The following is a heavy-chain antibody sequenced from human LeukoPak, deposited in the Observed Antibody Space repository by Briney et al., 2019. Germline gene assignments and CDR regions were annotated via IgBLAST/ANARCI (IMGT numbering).Heavy chain of an antibody. J-gene: IGHJ4*02. CDR3: AKVAKYYYGSETYFFFED. CDR1: GGSISTYY. V-gene: IGHV4-4*07. D-gene: IGHD3-10*01. Sequence: SGTLSLTCTVSGGSISTYYWSWIRQPVGKGLEWIGHIKTSGSTHYNPSLRSRITMSVDTSKNQFSLNLSSVTAADTAVYYCAKVAKYYYGSETYFFFEDWGQGTLVTVSS. CDR2: IKTSGST.